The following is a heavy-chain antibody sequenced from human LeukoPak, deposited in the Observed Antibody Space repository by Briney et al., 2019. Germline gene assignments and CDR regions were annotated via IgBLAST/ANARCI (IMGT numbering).Heavy chain of an antibody. J-gene: IGHJ4*02. CDR3: AKGWDVDTAIDY. Sequence: PGGSLRLSCAASGFTFSSYDMSWVRQAPGKGLEWVSSISGSGGDTYYADSVKGQFTISRDNSKNTLYLQMNSLRAEDTAVYYCAKGWDVDTAIDYWGQGTLVTVSS. CDR2: ISGSGGDT. D-gene: IGHD5-18*01. V-gene: IGHV3-23*01. CDR1: GFTFSSYD.